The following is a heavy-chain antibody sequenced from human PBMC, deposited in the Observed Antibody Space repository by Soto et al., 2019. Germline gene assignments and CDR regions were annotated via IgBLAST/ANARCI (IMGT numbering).Heavy chain of an antibody. CDR3: EKDAIANDGIGRMDS. D-gene: IGHD2-2*03. Sequence: GSLRLSCAAAGLMFSDYAMTWARQAPGKELEWVSGLLRPGRSTYYADSVKGRFTISGDTSANTVYLQMDRLRAEDTAVYYCEKDAIANDGIGRMDSWGQGTVVTVSS. CDR2: LLRPGRST. CDR1: GLMFSDYA. J-gene: IGHJ5*02. V-gene: IGHV3-23*01.